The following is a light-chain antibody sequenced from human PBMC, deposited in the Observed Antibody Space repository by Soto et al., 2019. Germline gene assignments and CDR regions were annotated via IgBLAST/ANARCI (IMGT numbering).Light chain of an antibody. CDR1: QGISSD. CDR2: GAS. Sequence: AIQLTQSPSSLSASIGDRVTITCRASQGISSDLAWYQQKPGKAPSLLIYGASTLEGGVPSSFSGSGSGTDFTLTISSLQPEDFATYYCQHFNGYPRTFGQGTRLEIK. J-gene: IGKJ5*01. CDR3: QHFNGYPRT. V-gene: IGKV1-13*02.